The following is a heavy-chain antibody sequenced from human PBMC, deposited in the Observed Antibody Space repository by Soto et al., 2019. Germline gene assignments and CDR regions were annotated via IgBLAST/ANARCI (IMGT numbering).Heavy chain of an antibody. Sequence: GGSLRLSCAASGFTFSSYGMHWVRQAPGKGLEWVAVIWYDGSNKYNADSVKGRFTISRDNSKNTLYLQMNSLRAEDTAVYYCARDTGVVPAAYYYYYYYGMDVWGQGTRVTVSS. CDR2: IWYDGSNK. CDR3: ARDTGVVPAAYYYYYYYGMDV. D-gene: IGHD2-2*01. J-gene: IGHJ6*02. V-gene: IGHV3-33*01. CDR1: GFTFSSYG.